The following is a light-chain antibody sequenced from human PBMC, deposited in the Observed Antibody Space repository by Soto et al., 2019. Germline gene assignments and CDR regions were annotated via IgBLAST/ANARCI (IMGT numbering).Light chain of an antibody. Sequence: QSVLTQPPSVSAAPGQEVILSCSGSSSNIGNNYVSWYQQLPGTAPKLLICENNKRPSGIPDRFSGSKSGTSATLGITGLQTGDEADYYCGTWDSSLSPYVCGTGTKVTVL. J-gene: IGLJ1*01. CDR3: GTWDSSLSPYV. CDR1: SSNIGNNY. CDR2: ENN. V-gene: IGLV1-51*02.